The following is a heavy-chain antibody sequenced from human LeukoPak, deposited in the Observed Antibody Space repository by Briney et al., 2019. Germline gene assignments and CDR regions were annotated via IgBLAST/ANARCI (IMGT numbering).Heavy chain of an antibody. V-gene: IGHV3-23*01. CDR2: ISNSGEST. CDR1: GFTFTSYA. CDR3: AKGTVVGRGGY. J-gene: IGHJ4*02. D-gene: IGHD2-21*01. Sequence: GGSLRLSCAASGFTFTSYAMIWVRQAPGKGLEWVSGISNSGESTYYAVSVKGRFTISRDNSKNTLYLQMNSLRAEDTALYFCAKGTVVGRGGYWGQGILVTVSS.